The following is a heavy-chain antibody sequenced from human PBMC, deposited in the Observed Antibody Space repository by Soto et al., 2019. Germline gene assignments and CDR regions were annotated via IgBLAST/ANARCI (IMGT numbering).Heavy chain of an antibody. J-gene: IGHJ6*02. CDR2: VNPIVSMP. CDR1: GDTFSFYT. CDR3: ARARDIVLVPAAQDYYYYYGMDV. V-gene: IGHV1-69*02. Sequence: ASVKVSCKASGDTFSFYTINWVRQAPGLGLEWMGRVNPIVSMPNYAQKFQGRVTITADESTSTAYMELSSLRSEDTAVYYCARARDIVLVPAAQDYYYYYGMDVWG. D-gene: IGHD2-2*01.